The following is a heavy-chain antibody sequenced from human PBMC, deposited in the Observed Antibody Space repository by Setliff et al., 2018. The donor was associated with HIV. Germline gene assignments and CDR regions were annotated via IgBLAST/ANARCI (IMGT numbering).Heavy chain of an antibody. CDR1: DDPINSFY. D-gene: IGHD4-17*01. J-gene: IGHJ3*01. CDR2: IYFTGSS. Sequence: PSETLSLTCTVSDDPINSFYWSWIRQPPGKGLEWIGSIYFTGSSDNNPSLKSRVTLSVDTSKHQFSLKLSSVTAADTAVYYCARAQMAYAAFDVWGQGTMVTVSS. V-gene: IGHV4-59*01. CDR3: ARAQMAYAAFDV.